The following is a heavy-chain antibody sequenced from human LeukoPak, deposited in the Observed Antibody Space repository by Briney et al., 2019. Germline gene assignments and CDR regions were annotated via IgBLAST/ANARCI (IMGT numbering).Heavy chain of an antibody. Sequence: GASVKVSCKASGYTFTSYGISWVRQAPGQGLEWMGWISAYNGNTNYAQKLQGRVTMTTDTSTSTAYMELRSLRSDDTAVYYCARAQRGNYDILTGYYFFADRWYYFDYWGQGTLVTVSS. CDR1: GYTFTSYG. D-gene: IGHD3-9*01. J-gene: IGHJ4*02. CDR2: ISAYNGNT. CDR3: ARAQRGNYDILTGYYFFADRWYYFDY. V-gene: IGHV1-18*01.